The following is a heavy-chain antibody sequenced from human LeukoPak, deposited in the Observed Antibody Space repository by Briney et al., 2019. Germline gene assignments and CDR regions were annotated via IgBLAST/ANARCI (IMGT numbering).Heavy chain of an antibody. CDR2: ISYDGSNK. V-gene: IGHV3-30-3*01. J-gene: IGHJ4*02. CDR3: ARAYDPGEAYLDY. CDR1: GFTFSSYA. Sequence: GGSLRLSCAASGFTFSSYAMHWVRQAPGKGLEWVAVISYDGSNKYYADSVKGRFTISRDNSKNTLYLQMNSLRAEDTAVYYCARAYDPGEAYLDYWGQGTLVTVSS. D-gene: IGHD5-12*01.